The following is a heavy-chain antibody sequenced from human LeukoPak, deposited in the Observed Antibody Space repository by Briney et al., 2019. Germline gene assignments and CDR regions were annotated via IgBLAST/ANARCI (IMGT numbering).Heavy chain of an antibody. V-gene: IGHV1-69*05. CDR3: ARDPLYYDILTGRASRDAFDI. CDR2: IIPIFGTA. J-gene: IGHJ3*02. D-gene: IGHD3-9*01. CDR1: GGTFSSYA. Sequence: ASVKVSCKASGGTFSSYAISWVRQAPGQGLEWMGGIIPIFGTANYAQKFQGRVTITTDESTSTAYMELSSLRSEDTAVYYCARDPLYYDILTGRASRDAFDIWGQGTMVTVSS.